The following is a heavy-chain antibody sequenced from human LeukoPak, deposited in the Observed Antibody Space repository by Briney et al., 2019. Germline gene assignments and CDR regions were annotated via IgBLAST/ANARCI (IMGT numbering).Heavy chain of an antibody. CDR1: GFTFSSYG. J-gene: IGHJ4*02. CDR3: AKTIFGVVIAYFDY. D-gene: IGHD3-3*02. CDR2: ISGSGGST. V-gene: IGHV3-23*01. Sequence: PGRSLRLSCAASGFTFSSYGMHWVRQAPGKGLEWVSAISGSGGSTYYADSVKGRFTISRDNSKNTLYLQMNSLRAEDTAVYYCAKTIFGVVIAYFDYWGQGTLVTVSS.